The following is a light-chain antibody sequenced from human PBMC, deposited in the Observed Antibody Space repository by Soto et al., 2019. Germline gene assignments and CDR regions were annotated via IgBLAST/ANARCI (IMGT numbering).Light chain of an antibody. CDR3: QQYMSSVT. V-gene: IGKV3-20*01. J-gene: IGKJ1*01. Sequence: EIVLTQSPGSLSLSPGERATLSCRASQSVDSTFFAWYQKKPGQAPRLLIYGASKRATGVPGRFSGSGSGTDFTLTIRRLEPEDFAVYYCQQYMSSVTFGQGTKVEI. CDR1: QSVDSTF. CDR2: GAS.